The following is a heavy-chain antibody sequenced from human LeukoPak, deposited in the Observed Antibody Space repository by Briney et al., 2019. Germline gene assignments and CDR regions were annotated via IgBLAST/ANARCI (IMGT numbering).Heavy chain of an antibody. CDR3: AQSLGASTWFGNWFGP. Sequence: SETLSLTCTVSGVSISSTSYCWGWIRQPPGKGLEWIGSIYYSGRTYYNPSLKSRLTISVDTPKNQFSLKLSSVTAADTAVYYCAQSLGASTWFGNWFGPWGQGTLVTVSS. J-gene: IGHJ5*02. D-gene: IGHD3-10*01. V-gene: IGHV4-39*01. CDR2: IYYSGRT. CDR1: GVSISSTSYC.